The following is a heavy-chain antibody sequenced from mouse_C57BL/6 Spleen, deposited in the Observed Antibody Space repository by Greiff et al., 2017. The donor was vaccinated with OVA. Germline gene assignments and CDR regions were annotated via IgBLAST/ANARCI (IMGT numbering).Heavy chain of an antibody. Sequence: EVQLQESGPELVKPGASVKISCKASGYTFTDYYLNWVKQSPGKSLEWIGDINPNNGGTSYNQKFKGKATLTVDKSSSTAYMELRSLTSEDSAVYYCAREDYDYDVRYWYFDVWGTGTTVTVSS. D-gene: IGHD2-4*01. CDR3: AREDYDYDVRYWYFDV. CDR1: GYTFTDYY. J-gene: IGHJ1*03. V-gene: IGHV1-26*01. CDR2: INPNNGGT.